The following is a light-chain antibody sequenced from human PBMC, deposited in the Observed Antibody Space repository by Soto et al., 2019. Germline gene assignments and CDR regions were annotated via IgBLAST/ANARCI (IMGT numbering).Light chain of an antibody. CDR3: QVWDSSSDHPYV. CDR2: YNS. Sequence: SYELTQPPSVSVAPGKTASITCGGNNIGSKSVHWYQQKPGQAPVLVIYYNSDRPSGIPERFSGSNSGNTATLTISRVEAGDDADYYCQVWDSSSDHPYVFGTGTQLTVL. J-gene: IGLJ1*01. CDR1: NIGSKS. V-gene: IGLV3-21*04.